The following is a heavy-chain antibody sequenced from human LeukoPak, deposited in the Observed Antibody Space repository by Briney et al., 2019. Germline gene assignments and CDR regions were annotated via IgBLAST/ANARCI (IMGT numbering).Heavy chain of an antibody. V-gene: IGHV3-30*04. Sequence: GGSLRLSCAASGFTFSSYAMHWVRQAPGKGLEWVAVISYDGGNKYYADSVKGRFTISRDNSKNTLYLQMNSLRAEDTAVYYCARAVADWFDPWGQGTLVTVSS. J-gene: IGHJ5*02. CDR3: ARAVADWFDP. D-gene: IGHD6-19*01. CDR1: GFTFSSYA. CDR2: ISYDGGNK.